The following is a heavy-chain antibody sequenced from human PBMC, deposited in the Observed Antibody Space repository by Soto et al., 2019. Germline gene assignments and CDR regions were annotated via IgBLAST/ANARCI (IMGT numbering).Heavy chain of an antibody. CDR1: GYSINSGYY. CDR3: AVGYCSTTSCSREYFQH. D-gene: IGHD2-2*01. CDR2: VYQSGST. Sequence: SETLSLTCAVSGYSINSGYYWAWIRQPPEKELEWIGSVYQSGSTYYNPSLKSRVIISVDTSKKQFSLKLRSVTAADTATYYCAVGYCSTTSCSREYFQHWGQGTLVTVSS. V-gene: IGHV4-38-2*01. J-gene: IGHJ1*01.